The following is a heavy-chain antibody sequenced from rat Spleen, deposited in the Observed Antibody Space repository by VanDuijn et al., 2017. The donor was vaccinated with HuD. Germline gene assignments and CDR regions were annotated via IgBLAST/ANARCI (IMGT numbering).Heavy chain of an antibody. J-gene: IGHJ2*01. CDR3: AKDRYYGSEWYFDY. Sequence: EVQLVESDGGLVQPGRSLKLSCAASGFTFSDYNMAWVRQAPKKGLEWVATSSYDGSSTYYRDSVKGRFTISRDNAKNTQYLQMDSLRSEDTATYHCAKDRYYGSEWYFDYWGQGVMVTVSS. CDR1: GFTFSDYN. D-gene: IGHD1-6*01. V-gene: IGHV5-7*01. CDR2: SSYDGSST.